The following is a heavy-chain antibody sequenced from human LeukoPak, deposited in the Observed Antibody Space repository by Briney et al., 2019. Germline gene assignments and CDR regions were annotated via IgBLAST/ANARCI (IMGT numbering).Heavy chain of an antibody. D-gene: IGHD1-26*01. Sequence: SQTLSLTCAISGDTVSNKIAACNWIRQSPSRGLEWLGRTYYRSKWYNDYAVSMKGRIDINPDTSKNQFSLRLNPVTPEDTAVYFCAREGGGATLATWGQGTLVTVSS. CDR3: AREGGGATLAT. CDR2: TYYRSKWYN. J-gene: IGHJ5*02. V-gene: IGHV6-1*01. CDR1: GDTVSNKIAA.